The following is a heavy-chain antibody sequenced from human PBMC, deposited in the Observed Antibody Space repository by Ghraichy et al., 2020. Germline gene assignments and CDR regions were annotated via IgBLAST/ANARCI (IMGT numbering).Heavy chain of an antibody. J-gene: IGHJ5*02. CDR2: LNPKSGDT. CDR3: AKHPFVEMPSIFWFDP. Sequence: ASVKVSCTASGYKFTDYYIHWVRQAPGQGLEWMGWLNPKSGDTHSAQKFQARVTMTRDTSITTAYMELNRLRSDDTAVYYCAKHPFVEMPSIFWFDPWGQSTLLTVSS. D-gene: IGHD5-24*01. V-gene: IGHV1-2*02. CDR1: GYKFTDYY.